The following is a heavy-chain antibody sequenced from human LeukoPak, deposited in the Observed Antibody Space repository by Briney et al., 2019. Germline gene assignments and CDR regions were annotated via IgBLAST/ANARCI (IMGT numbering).Heavy chain of an antibody. D-gene: IGHD1-26*01. CDR1: GYTLTSYG. J-gene: IGHJ4*02. CDR2: ISAYNGNT. CDR3: ERALGLEGSITDY. Sequence: ASVKVSCKASGYTLTSYGISWVRQAPGQALEWMGWISAYNGNTNYAQKLQGRVNMTTDTSTSTAYMELRSLRSEDTAVYYCERALGLEGSITDYWGQGTLVTVSS. V-gene: IGHV1-18*01.